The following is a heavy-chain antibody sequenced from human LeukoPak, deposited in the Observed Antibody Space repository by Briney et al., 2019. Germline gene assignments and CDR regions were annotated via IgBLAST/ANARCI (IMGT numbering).Heavy chain of an antibody. D-gene: IGHD2-15*01. Sequence: SETLSLTCTVSGVSISSSSYYWGWIRQPPGKGLEWTGGIYYSGSTYYNPSLKSRVTISVDTSKNQFSLKLSSVTAADTAVYYCARRGYCSGGSCYSEVGDAFDIWGQGTMVTVSS. CDR3: ARRGYCSGGSCYSEVGDAFDI. CDR1: GVSISSSSYY. J-gene: IGHJ3*02. V-gene: IGHV4-39*01. CDR2: IYYSGST.